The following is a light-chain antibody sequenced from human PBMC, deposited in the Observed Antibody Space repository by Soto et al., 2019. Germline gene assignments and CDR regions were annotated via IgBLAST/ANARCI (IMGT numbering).Light chain of an antibody. CDR2: RNN. J-gene: IGLJ1*01. CDR1: SSNIGSNY. CDR3: AAWDDSLSGYV. V-gene: IGLV1-47*01. Sequence: QSVLTQPPSASETHGQRVTSSCSGSSSNIGSNYVYWYQQLPGTAPKLLIYRNNQRPSGVPDRFSGSKSGTSASLAISGLRSEDEADYYCAAWDDSLSGYVFGTGTKLTVL.